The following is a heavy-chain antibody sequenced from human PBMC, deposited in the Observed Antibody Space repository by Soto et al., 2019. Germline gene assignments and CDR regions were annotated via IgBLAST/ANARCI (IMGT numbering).Heavy chain of an antibody. V-gene: IGHV2-5*02. CDR2: IYWDDDK. CDR1: GFSLSTSGVG. J-gene: IGHJ3*02. Sequence: QITLKESGPTLVKPTQTLTLTCTFSGFSLSTSGVGVGWIRQPPGKALEWLALIYWDDDKRYSPSLKSRLTIPKDTSKNQVVLTMTNMDPVDTATYYCAHKEILTGYYGDGAFDIWGQGTMVTVSS. CDR3: AHKEILTGYYGDGAFDI. D-gene: IGHD3-9*01.